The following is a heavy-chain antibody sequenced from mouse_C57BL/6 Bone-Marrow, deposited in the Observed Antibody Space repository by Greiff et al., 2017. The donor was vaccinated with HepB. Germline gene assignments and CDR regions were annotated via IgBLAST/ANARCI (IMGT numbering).Heavy chain of an antibody. CDR3: VYDGYHSWFAY. CDR2: IYPGDGDT. CDR1: GYAFSSSW. D-gene: IGHD2-3*01. Sequence: VQLQQSGPELVKPGASVKISCKASGYAFSSSWMNWVKQRPGKGLEWIGRIYPGDGDTNNNGKFKGKATLTADKSSSTAYMQLSSLTSEDSAVYFCVYDGYHSWFAYWGQGTLVTVSA. J-gene: IGHJ3*01. V-gene: IGHV1-82*01.